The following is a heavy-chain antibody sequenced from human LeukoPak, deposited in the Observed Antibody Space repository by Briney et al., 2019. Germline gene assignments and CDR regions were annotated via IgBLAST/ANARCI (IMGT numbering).Heavy chain of an antibody. CDR3: ARSGGWGSSQGDAFDI. J-gene: IGHJ3*02. Sequence: GRSLRLSCAASGFTFSSYGMHWVRQAPGKGLEWVAVIWYDGSNKYYADSVKGRFTISRDNSKNTLYLQMNSLRAEDTAVYYCARSGGWGSSQGDAFDIWGQGTMVTVSS. CDR2: IWYDGSNK. CDR1: GFTFSSYG. D-gene: IGHD3-16*01. V-gene: IGHV3-33*01.